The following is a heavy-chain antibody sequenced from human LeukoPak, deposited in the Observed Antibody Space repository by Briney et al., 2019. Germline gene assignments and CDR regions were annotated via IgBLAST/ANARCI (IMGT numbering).Heavy chain of an antibody. D-gene: IGHD5-12*01. CDR3: ARSGGGYLRYYFDY. CDR2: MYSSGST. J-gene: IGHJ4*02. CDR1: GGSISSYY. Sequence: SETLSLTCTVSGGSISSYYWGWIRQPPGKGLEWIGSMYSSGSTYYNPSLKSRVTISVDTSKNQFSLKLSSVTAADTAVYYCARSGGGYLRYYFDYWGQGTLVTVSS. V-gene: IGHV4-39*07.